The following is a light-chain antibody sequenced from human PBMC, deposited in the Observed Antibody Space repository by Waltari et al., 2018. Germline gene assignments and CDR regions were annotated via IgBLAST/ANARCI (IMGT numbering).Light chain of an antibody. J-gene: IGKJ2*01. CDR2: GAS. Sequence: EIVLTQSPGTLSLSPGERATLSCRAGHSLRGTTLAWYQQKPGQAPRLLIDGASNRATGIPDRFSGIGSGTDFTLTIKRLEPEDFAVYYCQQYGSSPYTFGQGTKLEIK. V-gene: IGKV3-20*01. CDR1: HSLRGTT. CDR3: QQYGSSPYT.